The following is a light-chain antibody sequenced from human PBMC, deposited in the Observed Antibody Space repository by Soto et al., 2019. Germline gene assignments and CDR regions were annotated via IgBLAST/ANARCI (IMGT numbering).Light chain of an antibody. J-gene: IGKJ2*01. Sequence: DAVLTQSPLSLPVTLGQPASISCRSSEGLVYSDGNTYLIWFQQKPGQSPRRPIYQVSNRDSGVAVRFSGSGSGTDFPLTISRGEAEDGGVYYCMQGSRWPHTFGQGNKLEIK. CDR1: EGLVYSDGNTY. CDR2: QVS. V-gene: IGKV2-30*01. CDR3: MQGSRWPHT.